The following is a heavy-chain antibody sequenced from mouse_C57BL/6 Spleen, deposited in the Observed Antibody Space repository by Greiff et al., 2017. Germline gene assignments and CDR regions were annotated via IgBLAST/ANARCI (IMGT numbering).Heavy chain of an antibody. CDR1: GYTFTSYG. Sequence: QVQLQQSGAELARPGASVKLSCKASGYTFTSYGISWVKQRTGQGLEWIGEIYPRSGNTYYNEKFKGKATLTADKSSSPAYMELRSLTSEDSAVYFCAWGGYDYDDGGFAYWGQGTLVTVSA. V-gene: IGHV1-81*01. CDR2: IYPRSGNT. J-gene: IGHJ3*01. D-gene: IGHD2-4*01. CDR3: AWGGYDYDDGGFAY.